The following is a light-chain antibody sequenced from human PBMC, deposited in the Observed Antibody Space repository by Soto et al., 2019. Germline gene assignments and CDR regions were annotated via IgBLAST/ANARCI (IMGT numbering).Light chain of an antibody. CDR1: QGISSY. CDR3: QQSYSTPPIT. Sequence: DIQLTQSPSSLSASVGDRVTITCRVSQGISSYLNWYQQKPGKAPMLLIYAASSLQSGVPSRFSGSGSGTDFTLTISSLQPEDFATYYCQQSYSTPPITFGQGTRLEN. CDR2: AAS. J-gene: IGKJ5*01. V-gene: IGKV1-39*01.